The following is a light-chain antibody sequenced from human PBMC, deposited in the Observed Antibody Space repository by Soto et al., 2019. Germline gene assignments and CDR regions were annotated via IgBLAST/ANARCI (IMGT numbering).Light chain of an antibody. CDR1: QSVLYSSNNKNY. V-gene: IGKV4-1*01. CDR2: WAS. Sequence: DIVMTQSPDSLAVSLGERATINCKSSQSVLYSSNNKNYLAWYQQKPGQPPKLLIYWASTRESGVPDRFSGSGSGTDFTLTISSLQAEDVAVYYCHQYYSTPKTFCQGTKVEIK. CDR3: HQYYSTPKT. J-gene: IGKJ1*01.